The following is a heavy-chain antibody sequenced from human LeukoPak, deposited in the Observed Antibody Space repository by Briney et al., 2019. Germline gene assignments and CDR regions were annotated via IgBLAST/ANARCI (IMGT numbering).Heavy chain of an antibody. CDR1: GFTFSSYS. CDR3: ATSWAGIAANDF. CDR2: ISSSSSTI. Sequence: GGSLRLSCAASGFTFSSYSMNWVRQAPGKGLEWVSYISSSSSTIYYADSVKGRFTISRDSSKSTVYLQMNSLRADDTAVYYCATSWAGIAANDFWGQGTLVTVSS. V-gene: IGHV3-48*01. D-gene: IGHD6-13*01. J-gene: IGHJ4*02.